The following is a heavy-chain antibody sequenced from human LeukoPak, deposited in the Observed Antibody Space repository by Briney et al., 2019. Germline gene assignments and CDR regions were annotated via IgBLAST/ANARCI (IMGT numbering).Heavy chain of an antibody. J-gene: IGHJ4*02. Sequence: GALVKVSCKASGYTFTSYGISWVRQAPGQGLEWMGWISAYNGNTNYAQKLQGRVTMTTDTSTSTAYMELRSLRSEDTAVYYCARDPPTYLYYYDSSGYQLDYWGQGTLVTVSS. CDR3: ARDPPTYLYYYDSSGYQLDY. V-gene: IGHV1-18*01. D-gene: IGHD3-22*01. CDR1: GYTFTSYG. CDR2: ISAYNGNT.